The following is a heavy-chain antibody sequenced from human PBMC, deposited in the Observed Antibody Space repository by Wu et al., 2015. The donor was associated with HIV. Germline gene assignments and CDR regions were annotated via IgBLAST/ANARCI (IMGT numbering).Heavy chain of an antibody. CDR2: MNPNSGNT. V-gene: IGHV1-8*01. CDR3: ARAASFFXDKHGYYRNWYFDV. Sequence: QVQLVQSETEMKKPGASLKVSCKASGYTFSAYDINWVRQAPGQGLEWVGWMNPNSGNTGYPQKFQGRVTMTRDTSISTAYMELSSLKSEDTAVYYCARAASFFXDKHGYYRNWYFDVWGRXPWCCLL. CDR1: GYTFSAYD. J-gene: IGHJ2*01. D-gene: IGHD3-22*01.